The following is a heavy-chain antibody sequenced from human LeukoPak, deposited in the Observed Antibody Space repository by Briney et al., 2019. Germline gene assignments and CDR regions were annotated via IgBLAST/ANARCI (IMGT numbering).Heavy chain of an antibody. CDR1: GVSISSDRFY. CDR3: ARVPDWTYVPDY. J-gene: IGHJ4*02. Sequence: SETLSLTCTVSGVSISSDRFYWTWVRQPAGKGLEWIGRIKSSNTNYNPSLKSRVSISLDTSTNQFSLKLSSLTAADTAVYYCARVPDWTYVPDYWGQGTLVPVS. V-gene: IGHV4-61*02. CDR2: IKSSNT. D-gene: IGHD3-16*01.